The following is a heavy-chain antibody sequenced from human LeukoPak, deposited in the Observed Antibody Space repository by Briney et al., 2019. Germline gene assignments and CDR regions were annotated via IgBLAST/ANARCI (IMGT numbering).Heavy chain of an antibody. V-gene: IGHV4-59*08. CDR3: ASTYYYDSSMDV. Sequence: SETLSLTCTVSGGSISSYYWSWIRQPPGKGLEWIGYIYYSGSTNYNPSLKSRVTISVDTSKNQFSLKLSSVTAADTAVYYCASTYYYDSSMDVWGTGTTVTVSS. D-gene: IGHD3-22*01. CDR1: GGSISSYY. J-gene: IGHJ6*03. CDR2: IYYSGST.